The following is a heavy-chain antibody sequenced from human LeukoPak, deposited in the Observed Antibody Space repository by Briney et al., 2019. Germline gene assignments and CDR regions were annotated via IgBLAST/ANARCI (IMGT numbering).Heavy chain of an antibody. J-gene: IGHJ4*02. CDR1: GGFISSYY. V-gene: IGHV4-59*12. CDR2: IYYSGST. CDR3: AREDAAVAGPADY. Sequence: PSETLTLTCTVSGGFISSYYWSWIRQPPGKGLEWIGYIYYSGSTYYNPSFKSRVTISVDTSKNQFSLKLSSVTAADTAVYYCAREDAAVAGPADYWGQGTLVTVSS. D-gene: IGHD6-19*01.